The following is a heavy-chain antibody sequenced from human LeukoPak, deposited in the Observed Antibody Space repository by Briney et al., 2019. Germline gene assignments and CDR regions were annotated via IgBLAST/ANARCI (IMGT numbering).Heavy chain of an antibody. D-gene: IGHD2-2*01. J-gene: IGHJ4*02. Sequence: SETLSLTCTVSGGSVSSGSYYWSWIRQPPGKGLEYIGYIYYSGSTNYNPSLKSRVTISVDTSKNQFSLKLSSVTAADTAVYYCARARRDAAAYYFDYWGQGTLVTVSS. CDR1: GGSVSSGSYY. CDR3: ARARRDAAAYYFDY. V-gene: IGHV4-61*01. CDR2: IYYSGST.